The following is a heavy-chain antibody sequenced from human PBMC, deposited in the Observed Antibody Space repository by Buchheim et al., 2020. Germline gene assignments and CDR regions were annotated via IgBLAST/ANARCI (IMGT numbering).Heavy chain of an antibody. CDR3: AKDEAGATRY. CDR1: GFTFSSYG. V-gene: IGHV3-30*18. J-gene: IGHJ4*02. CDR2: ISYDGSNK. D-gene: IGHD1-26*01. Sequence: QVQLVESGGGVVQPGRSLRLSCAASGFTFSSYGMHWVRQAPGKGLEWVAVISYDGSNKYYADSVKGRFTISRDNSKNTLYLQMNSLRAEDTAVYYCAKDEAGATRYWGQGTL.